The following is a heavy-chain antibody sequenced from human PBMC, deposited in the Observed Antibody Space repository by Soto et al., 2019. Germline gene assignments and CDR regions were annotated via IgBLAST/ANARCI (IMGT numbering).Heavy chain of an antibody. J-gene: IGHJ4*02. V-gene: IGHV1-69*13. Sequence: SVKVSCKASGGTFSSYAISWVRQAPGQGLEWMGGIIPIFGTANYAQKFQGRVTITADESTSTAYMELSSLRSEDTAVYYCARQELHYYDSSGYFDYWGQGTLVTVSS. CDR2: IIPIFGTA. CDR1: GGTFSSYA. CDR3: ARQELHYYDSSGYFDY. D-gene: IGHD3-22*01.